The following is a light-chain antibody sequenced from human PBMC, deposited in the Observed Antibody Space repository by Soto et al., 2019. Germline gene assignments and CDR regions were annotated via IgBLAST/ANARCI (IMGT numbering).Light chain of an antibody. Sequence: EIVLTQSPATLSLSPGERATLSCRASLHISNILAWYQQRPGQAPRLLIYDASNRATGIPARFSGSGSRTDFTLTISSLEPEDFAVYYCQQRTNWLTFGGGTKVEIK. CDR3: QQRTNWLT. CDR1: LHISNI. J-gene: IGKJ4*01. CDR2: DAS. V-gene: IGKV3-11*01.